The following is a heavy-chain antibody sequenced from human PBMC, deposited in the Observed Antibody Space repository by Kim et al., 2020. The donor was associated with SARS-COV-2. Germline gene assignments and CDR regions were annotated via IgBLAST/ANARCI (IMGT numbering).Heavy chain of an antibody. CDR2: INHSGST. D-gene: IGHD6-19*01. CDR1: GGSFSGYY. J-gene: IGHJ6*02. Sequence: SETLSLTCAVYGGSFSGYYWSWIRQPPGKGLEWIGEINHSGSTNYNPSLKSRVTISVDTSKNQFSLKLSSVTAADTAVYYCARGSSSSGWYPIVSPQKYYYYGIDVWGQGTTVTVSS. V-gene: IGHV4-34*01. CDR3: ARGSSSSGWYPIVSPQKYYYYGIDV.